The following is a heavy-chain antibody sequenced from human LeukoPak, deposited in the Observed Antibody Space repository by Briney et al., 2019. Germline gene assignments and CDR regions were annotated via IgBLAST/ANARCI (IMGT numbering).Heavy chain of an antibody. CDR1: GFTFDDYA. D-gene: IGHD4-17*01. V-gene: IGHV3-9*01. CDR2: ISWNSGSI. J-gene: IGHJ5*02. Sequence: GRSLGLSCAASGFTFDDYAMHWVRQAPGKGLEWVSGISWNSGSIGYADSVKGRFTISRDNAKNSLYLQMNSLRAEDTALYYCAKGAYGDYGGNWFDPWGQGTLVTVSS. CDR3: AKGAYGDYGGNWFDP.